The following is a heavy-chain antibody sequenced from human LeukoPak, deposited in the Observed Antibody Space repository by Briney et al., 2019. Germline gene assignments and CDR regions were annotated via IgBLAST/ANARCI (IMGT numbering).Heavy chain of an antibody. CDR1: GFTFSSYS. J-gene: IGHJ4*02. CDR3: ARGRNRGTYSDY. D-gene: IGHD3-16*01. V-gene: IGHV3-48*01. CDR2: INSGGSSI. Sequence: GGSLRLSCAASGFTFSSYSMNWVRQAPGKGLEWVSYINSGGSSISFADSVKGRFTISRDNAKNSLYLQMNSLRAEDTAVYYCARGRNRGTYSDYWGQGALVTVSS.